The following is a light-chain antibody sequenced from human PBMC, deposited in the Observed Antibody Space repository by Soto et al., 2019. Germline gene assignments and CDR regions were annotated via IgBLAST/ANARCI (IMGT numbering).Light chain of an antibody. V-gene: IGKV1-9*01. CDR3: QHYNSYSEA. J-gene: IGKJ1*01. Sequence: DIQMPPSPSALSGSVGDRVTITCLASQGIRNYLAWYQQKPGKAPKLLIYAVSTLQSGVPSRFSGSGSGTEFTLTISSLQPDDFATYYCQHYNSYSEAFGQGTKVDI. CDR1: QGIRNY. CDR2: AVS.